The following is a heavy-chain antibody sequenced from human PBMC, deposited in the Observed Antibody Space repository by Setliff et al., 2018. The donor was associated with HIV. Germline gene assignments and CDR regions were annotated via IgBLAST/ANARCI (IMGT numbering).Heavy chain of an antibody. CDR1: GLSLSTSGVG. Sequence: SGPTLVNPTQTLTLTCTFSGLSLSTSGVGVGWIRQSPGKALEWLAFIYWNNNKHYSTSLKGRLTVTKDTSKNRVVFTMTNMDPVDTATYYCAYSGRQLRGPYFDFWGQGTPVTV. CDR3: AYSGRQLRGPYFDF. V-gene: IGHV2-5*01. D-gene: IGHD1-1*01. CDR2: IYWNNNK. J-gene: IGHJ4*02.